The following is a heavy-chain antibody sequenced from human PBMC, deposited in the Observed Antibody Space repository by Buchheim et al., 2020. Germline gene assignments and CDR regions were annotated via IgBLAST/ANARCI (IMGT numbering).Heavy chain of an antibody. CDR2: INHDATII. CDR3: TTDWQWDIFDF. J-gene: IGHJ4*02. V-gene: IGHV3-74*03. Sequence: EVHLVESGGDLVQPGGSLRLSCETSGFSFATYVMHWVRQAPGKGLEWVSRINHDATIITYADSVKGRFTISRDNAESTLYLQMNSLRAEDTAVYYCTTDWQWDIFDFWGQGTL. CDR1: GFSFATYV. D-gene: IGHD1-26*01.